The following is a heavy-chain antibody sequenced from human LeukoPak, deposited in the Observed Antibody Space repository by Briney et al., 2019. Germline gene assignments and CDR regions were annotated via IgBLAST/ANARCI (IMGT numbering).Heavy chain of an antibody. CDR3: ARPRAASIATFPLDAFDI. CDR1: GHTFTGYY. V-gene: IGHV1-2*02. CDR2: INPNRGVT. D-gene: IGHD3-16*02. Sequence: SESLSCKASGHTFTGYYIHWAPHAPGQGLEWMGWINPNRGVTHYAQKSQGRDTITRDTSINTAYMELSRLRSDDTAVYFCARPRAASIATFPLDAFDIWGQGTMVTVSS. J-gene: IGHJ3*02.